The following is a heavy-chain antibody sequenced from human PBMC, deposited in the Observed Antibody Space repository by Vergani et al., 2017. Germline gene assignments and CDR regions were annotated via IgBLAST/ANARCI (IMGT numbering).Heavy chain of an antibody. CDR2: IYYSGTT. CDR1: GGSLSSGGYY. V-gene: IGHV4-31*03. J-gene: IGHJ5*02. CDR3: ARHPGGFGDLFWGWFDP. D-gene: IGHD3-10*01. Sequence: QVQLPESGPGLVKPSQTLSLPCTVSGGSLSSGGYYWSWIRQHPGKGLEWIGYIYYSGTTYYNPALKSRVTISVDTSKNQFSPKLSSVTAADTAVYYVARHPGGFGDLFWGWFDPWGQGTLVTVSS.